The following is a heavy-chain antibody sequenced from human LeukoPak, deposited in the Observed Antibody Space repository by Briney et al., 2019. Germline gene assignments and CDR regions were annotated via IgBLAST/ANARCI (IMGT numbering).Heavy chain of an antibody. J-gene: IGHJ5*02. CDR3: ARAHSSGYYPNWFDP. V-gene: IGHV4-31*03. D-gene: IGHD3-22*01. Sequence: PSETLSLTCTVSGGSISSGGYYWSWIRQHPGKGLEWIGYIYYSGSTYYNPSLKSRVTISVDTSKNQFSLKLSSVTAADTAMYYCARAHSSGYYPNWFDPWGQGTLVTVSS. CDR1: GGSISSGGYY. CDR2: IYYSGST.